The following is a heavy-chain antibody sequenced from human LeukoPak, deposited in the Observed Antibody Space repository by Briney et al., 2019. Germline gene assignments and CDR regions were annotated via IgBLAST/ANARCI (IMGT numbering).Heavy chain of an antibody. CDR3: AREFRSGSYSEFDY. CDR1: GYTFTSYG. CDR2: ISAYNGNR. Sequence: GASVKVSCKAVGYTFTSYGISWVRQAPGQGLGWMGWISAYNGNRNYAHKFQGRVTMTTDTSTSTAYMELRSLRSDDTAVYYCAREFRSGSYSEFDYWGQGTLVTVSS. V-gene: IGHV1-18*01. D-gene: IGHD1-26*01. J-gene: IGHJ4*02.